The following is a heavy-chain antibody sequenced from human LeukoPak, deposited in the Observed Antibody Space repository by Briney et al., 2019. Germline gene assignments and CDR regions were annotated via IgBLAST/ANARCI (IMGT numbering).Heavy chain of an antibody. J-gene: IGHJ5*02. CDR1: GGSISSYY. CDR3: AREFLLNSLGTTVTINWFDP. Sequence: NPSETLSLTCTVSGGSISSYYWSWIRQPAGKGLEWIGRIYTSGSTNYNPSLKSRVTISVDTSKNQFSLKLSSVTAADTAVYYCAREFLLNSLGTTVTINWFDPWGQGTLVTVSS. CDR2: IYTSGST. V-gene: IGHV4-4*07. D-gene: IGHD4-17*01.